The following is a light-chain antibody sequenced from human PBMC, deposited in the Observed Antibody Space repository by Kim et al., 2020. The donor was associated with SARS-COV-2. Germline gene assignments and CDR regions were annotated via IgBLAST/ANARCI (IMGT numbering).Light chain of an antibody. CDR3: QKYNSGPRT. V-gene: IGKV1-27*01. Sequence: APVGDRVTITCRARQGIYNYLAWYQQRPGKVPKLLIHAASALQSGVPSRFSGSGSGTDFTLTISSLQPEDAATYYCQKYNSGPRTFGQGTKVDIK. CDR2: AAS. J-gene: IGKJ1*01. CDR1: QGIYNY.